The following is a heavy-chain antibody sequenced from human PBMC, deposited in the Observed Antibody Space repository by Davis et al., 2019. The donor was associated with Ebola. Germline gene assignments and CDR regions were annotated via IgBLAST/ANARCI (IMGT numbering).Heavy chain of an antibody. J-gene: IGHJ6*02. CDR2: IYHTGST. V-gene: IGHV4-59*08. Sequence: SETLSLTCTVSGGSFNDYYWSWIRQSPGKGLEWIGYIYHTGSTNYNPSLRSRVTLSVDTSKNQFSLKLTSVIATDTAVYYCARQSSGWYFIGWGQGTTVTVSS. CDR1: GGSFNDYY. D-gene: IGHD6-19*01. CDR3: ARQSSGWYFIG.